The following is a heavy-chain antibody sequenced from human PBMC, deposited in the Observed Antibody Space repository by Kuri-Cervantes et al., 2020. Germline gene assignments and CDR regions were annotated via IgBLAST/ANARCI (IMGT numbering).Heavy chain of an antibody. J-gene: IGHJ6*02. V-gene: IGHV4-59*12. D-gene: IGHD1-26*01. CDR2: IYYSGST. CDR1: GGSISSYY. CDR3: ARDGSLGMDV. Sequence: GSLRLSCTVSGGSISSYYWSWIRQPPGKGLEWIGYIYYSGSTNYNPSLKSRVTISVDTSKNQFSLKLSSVTAADTAVYYCARDGSLGMDVWGQGTTVTVSS.